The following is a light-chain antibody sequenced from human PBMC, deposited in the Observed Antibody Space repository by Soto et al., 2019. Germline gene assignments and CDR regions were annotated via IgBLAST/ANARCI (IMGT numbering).Light chain of an antibody. CDR3: SSYAGSNNLV. Sequence: QSALTQPPSAPGSPGQSVTISCTGTSSDVGGYNYVSWYQQHPGKAPKLMIYEVTKRPSGVPDRFSASKSGNTASLTVSGLQAEDEADYYCSSYAGSNNLVFGTGTKLTVL. J-gene: IGLJ1*01. CDR2: EVT. CDR1: SSDVGGYNY. V-gene: IGLV2-8*01.